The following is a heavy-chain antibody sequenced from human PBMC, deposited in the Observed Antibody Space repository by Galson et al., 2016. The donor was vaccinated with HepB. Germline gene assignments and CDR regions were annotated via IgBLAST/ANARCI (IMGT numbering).Heavy chain of an antibody. V-gene: IGHV3-9*01. J-gene: IGHJ4*02. CDR2: ISWSGGST. CDR3: ARSGGTYSSSSYYFDS. CDR1: GFTFDDYA. D-gene: IGHD6-6*01. Sequence: SLRLSCAASGFTFDDYAMHWVRQVPGKGLEWVSGISWSGGSTGYADSVKGRSTISRDNAKNSVYLQMNSLRAEDTALYYCARSGGTYSSSSYYFDSWGQGTLVAVSS.